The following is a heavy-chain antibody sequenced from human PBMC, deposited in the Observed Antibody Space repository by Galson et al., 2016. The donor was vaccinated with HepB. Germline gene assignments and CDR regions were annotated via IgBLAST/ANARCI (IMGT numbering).Heavy chain of an antibody. CDR3: VASRASLLGVNNLPSLFYFDY. CDR1: GGTFRNYA. J-gene: IGHJ4*02. Sequence: SVKVSCKASGGTFRNYAFNWVRQAPGQGLEWMGGVIPTFGAANYAQVFQGRITITADESTSTAYMELSSLRSEDTAVFYCVASRASLLGVNNLPSLFYFDYWGQGSLVTVSS. CDR2: VIPTFGAA. D-gene: IGHD1-1*01. V-gene: IGHV1-69*13.